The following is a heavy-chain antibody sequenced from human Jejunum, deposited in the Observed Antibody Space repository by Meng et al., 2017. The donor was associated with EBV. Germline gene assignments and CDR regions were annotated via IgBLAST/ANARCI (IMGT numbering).Heavy chain of an antibody. Sequence: QVHLQESGPGLVKPSQTLSLTCAVSGDTLFNGGHDWTWIRRPPGKGLEWIGYIFYTGNPYYNPSLKSRVTISLDISKNQFSLNLTSVTAADTAVYYCARDTNGDYGWVDPWGQGTLVTVSS. CDR1: GDTLFNGGHD. J-gene: IGHJ5*02. CDR2: IFYTGNP. D-gene: IGHD4-17*01. V-gene: IGHV4-30-4*01. CDR3: ARDTNGDYGWVDP.